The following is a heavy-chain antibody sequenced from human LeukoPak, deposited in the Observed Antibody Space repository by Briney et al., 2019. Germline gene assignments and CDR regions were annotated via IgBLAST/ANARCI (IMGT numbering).Heavy chain of an antibody. CDR3: ARVGRGYYRNPFDY. CDR1: GFSSRTGYY. V-gene: IGHV4-38-2*01. CDR2: VYHSGST. D-gene: IGHD3-22*01. Sequence: PSETLSLTCAVSGFSSRTGYYWGWIRQPPGKGLEWIGSVYHSGSTYYSPSLKSRVTISVDTARNQFSLKLTSVTAADTAVYYCARVGRGYYRNPFDYWGQGILVTVSS. J-gene: IGHJ4*02.